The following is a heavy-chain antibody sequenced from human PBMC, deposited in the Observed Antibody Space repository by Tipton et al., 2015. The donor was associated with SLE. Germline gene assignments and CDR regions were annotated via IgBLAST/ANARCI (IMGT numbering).Heavy chain of an antibody. CDR3: ARVKRFSDHIDYPDYN. CDR2: IDYTEST. J-gene: IGHJ4*02. V-gene: IGHV4-39*07. Sequence: TLSLTCSVSGGSITSSSDCWGWIRQPPGKGLEWLGTIDYTESTYYNPSLKSRVTISFDMSKNQFSLKLTSVTAADTAVFYCARVKRFSDHIDYPDYNWGQGTLVIVSS. CDR1: GGSITSSSDC. D-gene: IGHD4-17*01.